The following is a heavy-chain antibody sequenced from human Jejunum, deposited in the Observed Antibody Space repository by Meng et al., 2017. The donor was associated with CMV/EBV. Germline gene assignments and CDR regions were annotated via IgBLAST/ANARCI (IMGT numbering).Heavy chain of an antibody. D-gene: IGHD6-13*01. Sequence: QGQMGQLGMWLKKPGASGKVSCEASGYTFSRYSMHWVRQAPGQGLEWMGWINTDTGKPTYAQGFTGRFVFSLDTSVRTAYLQISSLKAEDTAVYYCARDRGSSGWSNWFDPWGQGTLVTVSS. V-gene: IGHV7-4-1*02. CDR2: INTDTGKP. J-gene: IGHJ5*02. CDR3: ARDRGSSGWSNWFDP. CDR1: GYTFSRYS.